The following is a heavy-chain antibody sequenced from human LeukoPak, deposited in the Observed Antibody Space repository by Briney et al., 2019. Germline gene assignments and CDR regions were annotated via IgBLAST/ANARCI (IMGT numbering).Heavy chain of an antibody. CDR1: GGSIGIYY. CDR2: IFTSGIA. J-gene: IGHJ6*03. CDR3: AREISGTYYNPLGYMDV. V-gene: IGHV4-4*07. Sequence: SETLSLTCTVSGGSIGIYYWNWIRQPAGKGLEWIGRIFTSGIANYNPSLKSRVTMSVDMSKNQFSLNLSSVTAADTAVYYCAREISGTYYNPLGYMDVWGKGTTVTVSS. D-gene: IGHD3-10*01.